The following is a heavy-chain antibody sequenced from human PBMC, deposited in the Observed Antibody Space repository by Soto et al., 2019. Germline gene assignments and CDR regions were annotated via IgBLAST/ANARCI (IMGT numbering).Heavy chain of an antibody. Sequence: SLRLSCAASGFTFDDYAMHWVRQAPGKGLEWVSGISWNSGSIGYADSVKGRFTISRDNAKNSLYLQTNSLRAEDTALYYCAKDIGIAVAGTLDYCGQRTLVTVSS. CDR2: ISWNSGSI. CDR1: GFTFDDYA. V-gene: IGHV3-9*01. J-gene: IGHJ4*02. CDR3: AKDIGIAVAGTLDY. D-gene: IGHD6-19*01.